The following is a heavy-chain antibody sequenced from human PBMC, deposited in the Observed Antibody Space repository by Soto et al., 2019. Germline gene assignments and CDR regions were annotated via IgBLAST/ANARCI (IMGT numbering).Heavy chain of an antibody. CDR2: ISSSSSYI. CDR1: GFTFSSYS. J-gene: IGHJ6*02. Sequence: GGSLRLSCAASGFTFSSYSVNWVRQAPGKGLEWVSSISSSSSYIYYADSVKGRFTISRDNAKNSLYLQMNSLRAEDTAVYYCARVPPYCISTSCYAGGMDVWGQGTTVTVSS. D-gene: IGHD2-2*01. V-gene: IGHV3-21*01. CDR3: ARVPPYCISTSCYAGGMDV.